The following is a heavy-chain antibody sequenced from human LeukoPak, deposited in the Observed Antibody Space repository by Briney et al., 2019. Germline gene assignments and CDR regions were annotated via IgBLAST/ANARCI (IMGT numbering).Heavy chain of an antibody. D-gene: IGHD3-22*01. CDR3: AKGDSS. Sequence: GGSLRLSCAASGFTFTNYAMNWVRQAPGKGLEWVSTSGSGGSPFYADSVKGRFTVSRDNSKNTLYLQMNSLRTEDTAVYYCAKGDSSWGQGTMVTVSS. J-gene: IGHJ3*01. CDR2: SGSGGSP. V-gene: IGHV3-23*01. CDR1: GFTFTNYA.